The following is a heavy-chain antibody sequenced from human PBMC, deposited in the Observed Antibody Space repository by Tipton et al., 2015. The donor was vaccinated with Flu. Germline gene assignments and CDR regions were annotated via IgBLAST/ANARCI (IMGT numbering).Heavy chain of an antibody. J-gene: IGHJ4*02. CDR1: GFTFSSYW. D-gene: IGHD3-16*01. CDR3: ARNGGAKSPGGY. Sequence: LSLTCAASGFTFSSYWMSWVRQAPGKGLEWVANIKQDGSEQYYVDSVKGRFTISRDNAKNSVYLQMNSLRAEDTAVYYCARNGGAKSPGGYWGQGTLVTVSS. CDR2: IKQDGSEQ. V-gene: IGHV3-7*01.